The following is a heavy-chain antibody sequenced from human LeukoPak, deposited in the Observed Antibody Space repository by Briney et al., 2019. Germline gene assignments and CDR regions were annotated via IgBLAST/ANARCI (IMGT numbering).Heavy chain of an antibody. Sequence: QSGGSLRLSCAASGFIFSSYSMNWVRQAPGKGLEWVSYISSGAIYYADSVKGRFTISRDNAKNSLYLQMNSLRAEDTAVYYCARVPIAAAGTLDYWGQGTLVTVSS. J-gene: IGHJ4*02. CDR2: ISSGAI. CDR1: GFIFSSYS. CDR3: ARVPIAAAGTLDY. D-gene: IGHD6-13*01. V-gene: IGHV3-48*01.